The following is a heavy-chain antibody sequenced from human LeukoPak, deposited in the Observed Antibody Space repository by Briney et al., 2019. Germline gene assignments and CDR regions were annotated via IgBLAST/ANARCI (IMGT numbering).Heavy chain of an antibody. V-gene: IGHV4-34*01. Sequence: SETLSLTCAVYGGSFSGYYWSWIRQPPGKRLEWIGEINHSGSTNHNPSLKSRVTISVDTSKNQFSLKLSSVTAADTAVYYCATYGGNSGGVVDYWGQGTLVTVSS. CDR2: INHSGST. CDR3: ATYGGNSGGVVDY. D-gene: IGHD4-23*01. CDR1: GGSFSGYY. J-gene: IGHJ4*02.